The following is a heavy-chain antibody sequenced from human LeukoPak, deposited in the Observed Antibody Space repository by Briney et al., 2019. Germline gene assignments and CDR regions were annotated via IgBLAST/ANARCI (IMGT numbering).Heavy chain of an antibody. D-gene: IGHD2-8*01. CDR1: GFSVSSTA. J-gene: IGHJ5*02. CDR2: IVVGSGNT. V-gene: IGHV1-58*01. CDR3: AARYCTNGVCYNGFDP. Sequence: ETSEKLSCNSTGFSVSSTAVHCVWHASRQRPGKIGWIVVGSGNTNYAQKFQERVTITRDMSTSTAYMELSSLRSEDTAVYYCAARYCTNGVCYNGFDPWGQGTLVTVSS.